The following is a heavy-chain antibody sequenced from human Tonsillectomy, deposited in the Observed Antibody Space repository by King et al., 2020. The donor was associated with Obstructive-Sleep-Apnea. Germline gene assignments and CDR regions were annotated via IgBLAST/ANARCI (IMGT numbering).Heavy chain of an antibody. CDR2: IHHSGST. CDR1: GDSISSGDYF. D-gene: IGHD2-2*01. CDR3: AREGACSTTSCYDRGPGYWFDP. J-gene: IGHJ5*02. Sequence: QLQESGSGLVKPSQTLSLTCAVSGDSISSGDYFWSWIRQPPGKGLEWIGYIHHSGSTYYNPSLKSRVTISVDRSKNQFSLKLSSVTAADTAVYYCAREGACSTTSCYDRGPGYWFDPWGQGTLVTVSS. V-gene: IGHV4-30-2*01.